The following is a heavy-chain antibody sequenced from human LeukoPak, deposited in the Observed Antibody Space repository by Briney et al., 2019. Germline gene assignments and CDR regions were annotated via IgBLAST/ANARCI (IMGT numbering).Heavy chain of an antibody. D-gene: IGHD5-12*01. CDR2: INPSGGST. V-gene: IGHV1-46*01. Sequence: ASVKVSCKASGYTFTSYYMHWVRQAPGQGLEWMGIINPSGGSTSYAQKFQGRVTMTRDMSTSTVYMELSSLRSEDTAVYYCARDRSPLIVARSGLSYWGQGTLVTVSS. J-gene: IGHJ4*02. CDR1: GYTFTSYY. CDR3: ARDRSPLIVARSGLSY.